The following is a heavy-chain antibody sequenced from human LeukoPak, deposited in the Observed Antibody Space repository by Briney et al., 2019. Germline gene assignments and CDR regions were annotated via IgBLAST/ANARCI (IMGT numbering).Heavy chain of an antibody. Sequence: GGSLRLSCAASGFTFSSFGMNWVRQAPGKGLEWVSYISSSGSTIYYADSVKGRFTISRDNAKNSLYLQMNSLRAEDTAVYYCASRAYCGGDCYYYANWGQGTLVTVSS. J-gene: IGHJ4*02. CDR2: ISSSGSTI. V-gene: IGHV3-48*04. D-gene: IGHD2-21*02. CDR1: GFTFSSFG. CDR3: ASRAYCGGDCYYYAN.